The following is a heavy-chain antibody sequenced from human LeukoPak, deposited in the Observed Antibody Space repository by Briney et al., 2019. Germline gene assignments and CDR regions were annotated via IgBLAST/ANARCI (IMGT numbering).Heavy chain of an antibody. CDR1: GFNLRTFW. J-gene: IGHJ4*02. D-gene: IGHD1-26*01. CDR3: VSDSGLRSGGDS. Sequence: GGSLRLSCAASGFNLRTFWIHWIRQDAGGRLVWVSRISPDGSVTTYTASVKGRFAISRDNAKNTLYLEMNSLRADDAAIYYCVSDSGLRSGGDSRGQGTPVTVSS. V-gene: IGHV3-74*01. CDR2: ISPDGSVT.